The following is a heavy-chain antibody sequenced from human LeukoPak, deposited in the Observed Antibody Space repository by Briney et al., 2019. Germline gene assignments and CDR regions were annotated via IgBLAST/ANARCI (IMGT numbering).Heavy chain of an antibody. Sequence: ASVKVSCKASGYSFITHGITWVRQAPGQGLQWVGWISTYSGNAHYAQRPQDRVTLSKDTATTTAYLEVRNLRSDDTAVYYCARDLAVLGVVFTSYMDVWGKGTPVIVSS. D-gene: IGHD3-3*01. V-gene: IGHV1-18*01. CDR3: ARDLAVLGVVFTSYMDV. CDR1: GYSFITHG. CDR2: ISTYSGNA. J-gene: IGHJ6*03.